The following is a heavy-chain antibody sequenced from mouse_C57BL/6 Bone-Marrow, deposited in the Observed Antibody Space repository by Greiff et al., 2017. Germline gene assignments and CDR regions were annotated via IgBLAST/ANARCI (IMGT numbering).Heavy chain of an antibody. CDR3: ARWVYYGYFYAMDY. V-gene: IGHV1-59*01. Sequence: QVQLQQSGAELVRPGTSVKLSCKASGYTFTSYWMHWVKQRPGQGLEWIGVIDPSDSSTNYTQQFKGTATLTVDTSSSRAYMQLSSLTSEDSAVYYCARWVYYGYFYAMDYGGQGTSVTVSS. J-gene: IGHJ4*01. D-gene: IGHD2-2*01. CDR1: GYTFTSYW. CDR2: IDPSDSST.